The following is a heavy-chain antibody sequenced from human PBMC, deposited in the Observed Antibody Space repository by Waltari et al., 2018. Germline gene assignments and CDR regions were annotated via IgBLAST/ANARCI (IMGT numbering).Heavy chain of an antibody. J-gene: IGHJ4*02. CDR3: ARDDYGDYSFYY. V-gene: IGHV4-59*01. CDR1: GGSISSYY. Sequence: QVQLQESGPGLVKPSETLSLTCTVSGGSISSYYWSWIRQPPGKGLEWIGYIYYSGSTNYNPSLKSRVTISVDTSKNQFSLKLSSVTAADTAVYYCARDDYGDYSFYYWGQGTLVTVSS. D-gene: IGHD4-17*01. CDR2: IYYSGST.